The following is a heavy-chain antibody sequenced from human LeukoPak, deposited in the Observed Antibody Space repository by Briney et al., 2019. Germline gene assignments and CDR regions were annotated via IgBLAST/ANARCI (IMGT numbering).Heavy chain of an antibody. V-gene: IGHV6-1*01. Sequence: SQTLSLTCAISGDSVSSNNGAWNWIRQSPSRGLEWLGRTYYRSKWYNDYAESLISRITISPVTSKNQFSLQLYSVTPEDAAVYYCARDVGTTGWHTFDYWGQGTLVTVSS. CDR2: TYYRSKWYN. CDR1: GDSVSSNNGA. CDR3: ARDVGTTGWHTFDY. J-gene: IGHJ4*02. D-gene: IGHD3-9*01.